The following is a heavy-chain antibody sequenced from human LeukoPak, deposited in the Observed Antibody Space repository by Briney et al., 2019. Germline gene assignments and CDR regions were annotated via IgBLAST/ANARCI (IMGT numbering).Heavy chain of an antibody. CDR1: GFTFSSYG. CDR2: ISYDGSNK. J-gene: IGHJ5*02. D-gene: IGHD3-22*01. CDR3: AKTPYDPTASYNWFDP. Sequence: GRSLRLSCAASGFTFSSYGMHWVRQAPGKGLEWVAVISYDGSNKYYADSVKGRFTISRDNSKNTLYLQMNSLRAEDTAVYYCAKTPYDPTASYNWFDPWGQGTLVTVSS. V-gene: IGHV3-30*18.